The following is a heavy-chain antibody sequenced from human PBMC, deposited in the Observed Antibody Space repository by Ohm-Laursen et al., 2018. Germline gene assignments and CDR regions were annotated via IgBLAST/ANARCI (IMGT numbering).Heavy chain of an antibody. D-gene: IGHD3/OR15-3a*01. CDR2: ISPIGAT. CDR1: GFTFTTYG. V-gene: IGHV3-23*01. J-gene: IGHJ4*02. Sequence: GSLRLSCAASGFTFTTYGMAWVRQAPGKGLEWVSAISPIGATYYADSVKVRFTISRDNSKNTLNLQMDRLRAEDTALYYCATCLDWKFDYWGQGTLVTVSS. CDR3: ATCLDWKFDY.